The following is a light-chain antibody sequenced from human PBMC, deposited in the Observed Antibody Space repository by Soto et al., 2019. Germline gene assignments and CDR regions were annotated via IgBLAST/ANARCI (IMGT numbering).Light chain of an antibody. J-gene: IGKJ3*01. CDR3: QQLNSFPLS. CDR1: QGISSS. CDR2: AAS. V-gene: IGKV1-9*01. Sequence: DIQLTQSPSFLSAFVGDRVTITCRASQGISSSLAWYQQRPGKAPKLLISAASTLRSGVPSRFSGSGSGTEFTLKISSLQPEDFATYDCQQLNSFPLSIGPGTKVDFK.